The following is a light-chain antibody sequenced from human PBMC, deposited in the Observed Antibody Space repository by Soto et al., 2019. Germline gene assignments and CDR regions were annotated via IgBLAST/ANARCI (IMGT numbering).Light chain of an antibody. V-gene: IGKV3-20*01. CDR2: GAS. Sequence: EIVLTQSPGTLSLSPGERATLSCRASQSVSSNYLAWYQQKPGQAPRLLIYGASSRATGIPDRFSGCGSGTDFTLTISRLEPEDFAVYYCQQYGSSSWTFGQGTKV. J-gene: IGKJ1*01. CDR3: QQYGSSSWT. CDR1: QSVSSNY.